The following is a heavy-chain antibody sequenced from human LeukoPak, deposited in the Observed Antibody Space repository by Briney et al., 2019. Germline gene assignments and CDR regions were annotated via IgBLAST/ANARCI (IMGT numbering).Heavy chain of an antibody. Sequence: GGSLRLSCAASGFTFNDYAMHWVRQAPGKGLEWVSLISGDGDSTYYADSVKGRFTISRDNSKNSLYLQMNSLRTEDTALYYCAKSSSSWYSPSGWGQGTLVTVSS. V-gene: IGHV3-43*02. CDR1: GFTFNDYA. CDR3: AKSSSSWYSPSG. D-gene: IGHD6-13*01. J-gene: IGHJ4*02. CDR2: ISGDGDST.